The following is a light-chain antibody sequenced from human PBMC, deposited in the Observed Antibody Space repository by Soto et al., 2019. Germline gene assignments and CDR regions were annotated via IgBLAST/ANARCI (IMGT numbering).Light chain of an antibody. J-gene: IGKJ1*01. CDR3: QQYGSSPGT. Sequence: EIVLTQSPGTLSLSPGERATLACRASQSVSSSYLAWYQQKPGQAPRLVIYGASSRATGIPDRFSGSGSGTDFTLTISSLEPEDFAVYYCQQYGSSPGTLGQGTKV. CDR2: GAS. V-gene: IGKV3-20*01. CDR1: QSVSSSY.